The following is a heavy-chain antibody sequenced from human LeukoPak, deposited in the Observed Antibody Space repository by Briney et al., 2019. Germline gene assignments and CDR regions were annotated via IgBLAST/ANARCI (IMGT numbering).Heavy chain of an antibody. CDR1: GGSISSNTYF. D-gene: IGHD2-15*01. Sequence: SETLSLTCTVSGGSISSNTYFWAWIRQPPGKGLEWIGTIYYSGSTYYNPALNSRVTISVDPSQNQFSLKVTSGTAADTAVYYCARLAYCSGGSCHHVYWGQGTLVTVSS. J-gene: IGHJ4*02. CDR3: ARLAYCSGGSCHHVY. V-gene: IGHV4-39*01. CDR2: IYYSGST.